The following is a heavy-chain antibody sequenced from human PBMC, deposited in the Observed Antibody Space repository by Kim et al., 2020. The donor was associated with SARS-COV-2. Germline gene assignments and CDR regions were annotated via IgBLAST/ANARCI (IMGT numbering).Heavy chain of an antibody. CDR3: ARAWSIAAAGNGY. D-gene: IGHD6-13*01. Sequence: GGSLRLSCAASGFTFSSYAMHWVRQAPGKGLEWVAVISYDGSNKYYADSVKGRFTISRDNSKNTLYLQMNSLRAEDTAVYYCARAWSIAAAGNGYWGQGTLVTVSS. CDR2: ISYDGSNK. J-gene: IGHJ4*02. CDR1: GFTFSSYA. V-gene: IGHV3-30-3*01.